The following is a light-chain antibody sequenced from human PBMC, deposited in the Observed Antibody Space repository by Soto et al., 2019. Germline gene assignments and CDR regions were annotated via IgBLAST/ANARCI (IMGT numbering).Light chain of an antibody. CDR3: QQRSNWPLT. Sequence: EIVLTQSPATLSLSPGERATLSCRASQSISSYLACYQQKPGQAPRLLIYDASNRATGIPARFSGSGSGTDFTLTIISLEPEDFAVYYCQQRSNWPLTFGPGTKVDIK. J-gene: IGKJ3*01. CDR1: QSISSY. V-gene: IGKV3-11*01. CDR2: DAS.